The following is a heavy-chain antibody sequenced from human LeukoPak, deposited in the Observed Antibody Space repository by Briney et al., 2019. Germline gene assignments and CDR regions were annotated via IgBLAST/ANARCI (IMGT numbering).Heavy chain of an antibody. CDR3: ARLRDLYNVFDH. CDR2: IHYSGST. D-gene: IGHD3-16*01. V-gene: IGHV4-59*08. Sequence: TSETLSLTCTVSGVSISGYYWSWLRQPPGKGLEWIGYIHYSGSTSSNPSLQSRAAISLDASRNQFSLKLTSVTAADTAVYYCARLRDLYNVFDHWGQGTLVTISS. J-gene: IGHJ4*02. CDR1: GVSISGYY.